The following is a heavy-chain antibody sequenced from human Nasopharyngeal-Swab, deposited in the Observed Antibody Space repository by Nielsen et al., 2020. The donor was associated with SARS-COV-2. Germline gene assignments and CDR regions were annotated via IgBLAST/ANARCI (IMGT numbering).Heavy chain of an antibody. CDR1: GYTFTSYD. CDR2: MNPNSGNT. D-gene: IGHD6-19*01. Sequence: ASVKVSCKASGYTFTSYDINWVRQATGQGLEWMGWMNPNSGNTGYAQKFQGRVTMTRNTSISTAYMELSSLRSEDTAVYYCARGEIAVAATRWFDPWGQGTLVTVSS. J-gene: IGHJ5*02. CDR3: ARGEIAVAATRWFDP. V-gene: IGHV1-8*01.